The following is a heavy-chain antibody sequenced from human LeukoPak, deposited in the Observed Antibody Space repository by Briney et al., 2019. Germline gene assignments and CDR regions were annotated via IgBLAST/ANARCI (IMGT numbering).Heavy chain of an antibody. D-gene: IGHD6-13*01. Sequence: SETLSLTCTVSGGSISSSSYYWGWIRQTPGKGLEWIGSIYYSGSTNYNPSLKSRVSMSVDTSKNQFSLKLSSVTTADTAVYYCARGSGSSWLYWGQGTLVTVSS. CDR3: ARGSGSSWLY. J-gene: IGHJ4*02. V-gene: IGHV4-39*07. CDR1: GGSISSSSYY. CDR2: IYYSGST.